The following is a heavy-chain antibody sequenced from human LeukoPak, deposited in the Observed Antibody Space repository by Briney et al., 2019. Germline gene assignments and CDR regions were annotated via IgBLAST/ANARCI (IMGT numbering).Heavy chain of an antibody. Sequence: GGSLRLSCAASGFTFSSYAMSWVRQAPGKGLEWVSVISGSGSSTYYADSVKGRLTISRDNSKNTLYLQMNSLRAEDTAVYYCTRRRYYDFWSGPFDPWGQGTLVTVSS. V-gene: IGHV3-23*01. J-gene: IGHJ5*02. CDR3: TRRRYYDFWSGPFDP. D-gene: IGHD3-3*01. CDR2: ISGSGSST. CDR1: GFTFSSYA.